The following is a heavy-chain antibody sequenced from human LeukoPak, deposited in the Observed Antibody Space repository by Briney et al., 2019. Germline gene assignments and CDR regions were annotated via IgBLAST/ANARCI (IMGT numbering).Heavy chain of an antibody. V-gene: IGHV1-69*05. CDR3: ARGKSTIFGVVFSPYYMDV. CDR2: IIPIFGTA. Sequence: SVKVSCKASGGTFSSYAISWVRQAPGQGLEWMGGIIPIFGTANYAQKFQGRVTITTDESTSTAYMELSSLRSEDTAVYYCARGKSTIFGVVFSPYYMDVWGKETTVAVSS. CDR1: GGTFSSYA. J-gene: IGHJ6*03. D-gene: IGHD3-3*01.